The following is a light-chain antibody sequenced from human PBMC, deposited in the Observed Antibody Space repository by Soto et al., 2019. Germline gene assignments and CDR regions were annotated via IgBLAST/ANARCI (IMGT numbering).Light chain of an antibody. J-gene: IGKJ3*01. CDR1: ESVGSN. Sequence: EVVMTQSPATLSVSPVERATLSCRASESVGSNLAWYQVKPGQAPTVLIYGASTRATGIPARFSGSGSGTEFTLTISSLQSEDYALYYCQHRTNWPPFTFGPGTKVDIK. CDR3: QHRTNWPPFT. CDR2: GAS. V-gene: IGKV3-15*01.